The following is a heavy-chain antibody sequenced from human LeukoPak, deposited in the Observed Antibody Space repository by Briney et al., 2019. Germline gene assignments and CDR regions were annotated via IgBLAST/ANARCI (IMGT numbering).Heavy chain of an antibody. V-gene: IGHV3-23*01. CDR2: ISGSAGST. Sequence: PGGSLRLSCAASGFTFASSAMSWVRQAPGKGLEWVSAISGSAGSTYYADSVKGRFTISRDNSKNTLYLQMNSLRAEDTAVYYCAKDKGVAGHDYWGQGTLVTVSS. D-gene: IGHD3-3*01. J-gene: IGHJ4*02. CDR3: AKDKGVAGHDY. CDR1: GFTFASSA.